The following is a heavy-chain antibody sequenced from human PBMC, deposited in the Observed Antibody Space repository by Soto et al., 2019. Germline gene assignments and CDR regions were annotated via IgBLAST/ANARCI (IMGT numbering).Heavy chain of an antibody. CDR1: GGSFSGYY. CDR2: INHSGST. D-gene: IGHD2-2*01. J-gene: IGHJ4*02. Sequence: SETLSLTCAVYGGSFSGYYWSWIRQPPGKGLEWIGEINHSGSTNYNPSLKSRVTISVDTSKNQFSLKLSSVTAADTAVYYCARIQLGQTRPDFGFDYWGQGTLVTVSS. V-gene: IGHV4-34*01. CDR3: ARIQLGQTRPDFGFDY.